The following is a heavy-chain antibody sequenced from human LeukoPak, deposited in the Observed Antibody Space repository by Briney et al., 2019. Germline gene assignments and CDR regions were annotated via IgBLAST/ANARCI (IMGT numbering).Heavy chain of an antibody. D-gene: IGHD3-16*02. CDR1: GYTFTGYY. CDR2: INPNSGGT. V-gene: IGHV1-2*02. Sequence: ASVKVSCKASGYTFTGYYMHWVRQAPGQGLEWMGWINPNSGGTNYAQKFQGRVTMTRDTSISTAYMELSRLRSDDTAVYYCARGDYDYVWGSYRPRRAFDIWGQGTMVTVSS. J-gene: IGHJ3*02. CDR3: ARGDYDYVWGSYRPRRAFDI.